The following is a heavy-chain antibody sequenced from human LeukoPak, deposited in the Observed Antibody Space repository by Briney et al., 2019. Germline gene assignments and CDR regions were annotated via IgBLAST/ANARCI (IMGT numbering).Heavy chain of an antibody. CDR2: IRRGVGST. V-gene: IGHV3-23*01. J-gene: IGHJ4*02. D-gene: IGHD3-3*01. Sequence: SGGSLRLSCAASGFTFSSYDLSWVRQAPGKGLECVSAIRRGVGSTYYADSLKGRFTISRDNSKNTLYLQMNSLRAEDTAVYYCARDNEWLLYDYWGQGTLVTVSS. CDR1: GFTFSSYD. CDR3: ARDNEWLLYDY.